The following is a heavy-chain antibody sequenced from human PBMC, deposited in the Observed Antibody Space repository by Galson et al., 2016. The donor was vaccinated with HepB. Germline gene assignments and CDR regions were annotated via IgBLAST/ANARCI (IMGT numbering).Heavy chain of an antibody. CDR2: INPRSGGT. V-gene: IGHV1-2*02. CDR1: GYTFNDYY. Sequence: SCKASGYTFNDYYMHWVRQAPGQGLEWMGWINPRSGGTRFVQKSQGRVTMTRDTSLTTVFLELSSLRSDDTAVYYCARDRTKQQESRVAVGAVMDVWGKGTTVTVSS. J-gene: IGHJ6*04. D-gene: IGHD1/OR15-1a*01. CDR3: ARDRTKQQESRVAVGAVMDV.